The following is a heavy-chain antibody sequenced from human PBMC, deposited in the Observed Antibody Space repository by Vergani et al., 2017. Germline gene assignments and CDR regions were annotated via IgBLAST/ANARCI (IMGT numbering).Heavy chain of an antibody. CDR1: GGSFSGYY. CDR2: INHSGST. Sequence: QVQLQQWGAGLLKPSETLSLTCAVYGGSFSGYYWSWIRQPPGKGLEWIGEINHSGSTNYNPSLKSRVTISVDTAKNPFSLKLSSVTAADTAVYYCARGKGSSWGQGTLVTVSS. J-gene: IGHJ4*02. V-gene: IGHV4-34*01. CDR3: ARGKGSS. D-gene: IGHD6-13*01.